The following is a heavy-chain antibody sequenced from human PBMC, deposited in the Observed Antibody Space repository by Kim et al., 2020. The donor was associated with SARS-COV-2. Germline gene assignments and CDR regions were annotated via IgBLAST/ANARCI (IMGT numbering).Heavy chain of an antibody. CDR1: GDSVSRDGAA. CDR2: TYYRSKWYN. J-gene: IGHJ2*01. CDR3: ARVAAAGRRSYWYFDL. Sequence: SQTLSLTCAISGDSVSRDGAAWNWIRQSPSRGLEWLGRTYYRSKWYNDYPLSAKSRITINPDTSKNQFSLHLNSVTPEDTAMYYCARVAAAGRRSYWYFDLWGRGTLVTVSS. D-gene: IGHD6-13*01. V-gene: IGHV6-1*01.